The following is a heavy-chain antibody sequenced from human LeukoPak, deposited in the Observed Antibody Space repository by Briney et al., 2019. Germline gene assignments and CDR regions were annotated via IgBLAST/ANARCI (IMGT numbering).Heavy chain of an antibody. J-gene: IGHJ4*02. CDR1: GFTFSSYS. CDR3: ARENYCSGGSCYRPEFDY. Sequence: GGSLRLSCAASGFTFSSYSMSWVRQAPGKGLEWVSYISSSSSNIYYADSVKGRFTISRDNAKNSLYLQMNSLRAEDTAVYYCARENYCSGGSCYRPEFDYWGQGTLVTVSS. V-gene: IGHV3-48*04. D-gene: IGHD2-15*01. CDR2: ISSSSSNI.